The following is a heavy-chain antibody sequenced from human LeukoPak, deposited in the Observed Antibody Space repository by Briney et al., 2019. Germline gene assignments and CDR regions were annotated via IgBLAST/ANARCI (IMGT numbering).Heavy chain of an antibody. D-gene: IGHD2-2*02. CDR2: IYYSGST. J-gene: IGHJ5*02. CDR3: AREVSGTSCYIACANWFDP. Sequence: PSETLSLTCTVSGGSLSRYYWGWIRQPPGQGLEWIGSIYYSGSTYYNPSLKSRVTISVDTSKNQFSLKLSSVTAADTAVYYCAREVSGTSCYIACANWFDPWGQGTLVTVSS. V-gene: IGHV4-39*07. CDR1: GGSLSRYY.